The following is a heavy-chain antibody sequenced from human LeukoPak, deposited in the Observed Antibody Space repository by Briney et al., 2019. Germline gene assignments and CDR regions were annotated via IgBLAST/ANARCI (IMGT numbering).Heavy chain of an antibody. V-gene: IGHV4-39*07. Sequence: SETLSLTCTVSAGSLNSGNYYWGWIRQPPGKGLEWIGSIYYTGSTYYNPSLKSRVTISIDTSKNQFSLRLTSVTAADTAVYYCARVYYSSSYDYWYFDLWGRGTLVTVSS. D-gene: IGHD6-13*01. CDR2: IYYTGST. J-gene: IGHJ2*01. CDR3: ARVYYSSSYDYWYFDL. CDR1: AGSLNSGNYY.